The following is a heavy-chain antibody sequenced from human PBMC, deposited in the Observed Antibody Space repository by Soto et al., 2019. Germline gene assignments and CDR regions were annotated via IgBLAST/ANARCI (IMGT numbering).Heavy chain of an antibody. CDR1: GGSFSGYY. J-gene: IGHJ4*02. CDR2: VNDSGNS. CDR3: ARVRIWLPEEMVDI. V-gene: IGHV4-34*01. D-gene: IGHD5-12*01. Sequence: QVQLHQWGAGQLRASETLSLTCGVSGGSFSGYYWSWIRQPPGKGLEWIGEVNDSGNSNYNPSLKRRVVISVDTPKSEFSLKMNTVTAADTGVYNCARVRIWLPEEMVDIWGQGALVTVSS.